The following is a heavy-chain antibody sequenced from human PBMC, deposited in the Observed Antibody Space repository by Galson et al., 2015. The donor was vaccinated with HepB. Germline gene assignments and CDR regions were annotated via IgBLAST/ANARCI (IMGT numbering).Heavy chain of an antibody. V-gene: IGHV3-74*01. Sequence: CAASGFTLRSYWMHWVRQAPGKGLVWVSRINSDGSSTNYADSVKGRFTISRDNAKNTLYLQMNSLRAEDTAVYYCTRGLSGSAEYFQHWGQSTLVTVSS. CDR2: INSDGSST. CDR3: TRGLSGSAEYFQH. D-gene: IGHD1-26*01. CDR1: GFTLRSYW. J-gene: IGHJ1*01.